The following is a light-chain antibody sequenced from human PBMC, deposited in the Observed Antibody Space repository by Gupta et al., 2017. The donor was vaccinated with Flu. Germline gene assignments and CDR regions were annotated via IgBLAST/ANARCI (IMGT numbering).Light chain of an antibody. Sequence: SAGWASVGGRFTISWRASKDVGSWLVWYQQKPGQAPKLVIYGASNMKSGVPSWFSGSGYGTDFTLTISGLQPEDFANYYCQQGDNWPRTFGQGTKV. J-gene: IGKJ1*01. V-gene: IGKV1-12*01. CDR3: QQGDNWPRT. CDR1: KDVGSW. CDR2: GAS.